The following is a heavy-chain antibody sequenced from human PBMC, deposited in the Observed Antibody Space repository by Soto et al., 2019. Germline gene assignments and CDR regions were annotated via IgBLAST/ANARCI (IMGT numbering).Heavy chain of an antibody. D-gene: IGHD4-4*01. Sequence: PGGSLRLSCAASGFTFSGSSMHWVRQASGKGLEWIGHIRSKANSYATAYAASVKGRFTISRDDSKNTAYLQMNSLKSEDSAVYHCTRVTETTFPFDYWGQGTLVTAPQ. CDR3: TRVTETTFPFDY. CDR2: IRSKANSYAT. CDR1: GFTFSGSS. J-gene: IGHJ4*02. V-gene: IGHV3-73*01.